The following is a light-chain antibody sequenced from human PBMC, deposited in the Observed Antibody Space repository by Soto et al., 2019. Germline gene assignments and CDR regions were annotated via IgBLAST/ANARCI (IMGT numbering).Light chain of an antibody. CDR1: SSDIGGYNY. CDR2: DVS. Sequence: QSSLTQPASVSGAPGQSITISCTGISSDIGGYNYVSWYQHHPGKAPRLIIYDVSHWPSGVSSRFSASKSGNTASLTISGLQAEDEADYYCSSYRTGATYVFGTGTKLTVL. J-gene: IGLJ1*01. V-gene: IGLV2-14*03. CDR3: SSYRTGATYV.